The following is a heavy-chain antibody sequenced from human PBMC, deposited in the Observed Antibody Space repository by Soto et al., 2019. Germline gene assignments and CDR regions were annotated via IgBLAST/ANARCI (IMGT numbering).Heavy chain of an antibody. D-gene: IGHD6-13*01. J-gene: IGHJ5*02. CDR2: IYYSGST. CDR3: ARVWGAAAGANWFDP. Sequence: SETLSLTCTVSGGSISSYYWCWIRQPPGKGLEWIGYIYYSGSTNYNPSLKSRVTISVDTSKNQFSLKLSSVTAADTAVYYCARVWGAAAGANWFDPWGQGTLVTLL. V-gene: IGHV4-59*01. CDR1: GGSISSYY.